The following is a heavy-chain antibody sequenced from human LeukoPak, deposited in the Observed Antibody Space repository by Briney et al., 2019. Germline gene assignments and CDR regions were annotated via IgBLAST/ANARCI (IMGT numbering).Heavy chain of an antibody. CDR1: GYTFTSYY. Sequence: ASVKVSCKASGYTFTSYYMHWVRQAPGQGLEWMGIINPSGGSTSYAQKFQGRVTMTRDTSTSTVYMELSSLRSEDTAVYYCARGLKYYYDSSGYYDPNWFDPWGRGTLVTVSS. V-gene: IGHV1-46*01. J-gene: IGHJ5*02. CDR3: ARGLKYYYDSSGYYDPNWFDP. D-gene: IGHD3-22*01. CDR2: INPSGGST.